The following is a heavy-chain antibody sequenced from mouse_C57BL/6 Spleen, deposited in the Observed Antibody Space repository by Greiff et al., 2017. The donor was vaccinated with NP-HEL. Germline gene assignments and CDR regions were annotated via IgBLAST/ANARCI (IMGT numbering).Heavy chain of an antibody. CDR1: GYTFTSYW. CDR3: ARRGALTGYAMDY. Sequence: QVQLQQPGAELVKPGASVKMSCKASGYTFTSYWITWVKQRPGQGLEWIGDIYPGSGSTNYTEKFKSKATLTVDTSSSTAYMQLSSLTSEDSAVYYCARRGALTGYAMDYWGQGTSVTVSS. V-gene: IGHV1-55*01. D-gene: IGHD4-1*01. CDR2: IYPGSGST. J-gene: IGHJ4*01.